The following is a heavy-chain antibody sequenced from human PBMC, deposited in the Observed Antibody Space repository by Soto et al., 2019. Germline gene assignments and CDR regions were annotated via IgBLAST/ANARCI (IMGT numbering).Heavy chain of an antibody. J-gene: IGHJ4*02. CDR1: GGSISSDNHY. D-gene: IGHD4-17*01. CDR3: ARGPTVTTDY. V-gene: IGHV4-30-4*01. CDR2: IYLSGST. Sequence: QVQLQESGPGLVKPSETLSLTCTVSGGSISSDNHYWSWFRQTPGKGLEWIGYIYLSGSTFYNPSLKSRVTIPIDTSKHQFSLNLSSMTAADTAVYYCARGPTVTTDYWGQGTLVIVSS.